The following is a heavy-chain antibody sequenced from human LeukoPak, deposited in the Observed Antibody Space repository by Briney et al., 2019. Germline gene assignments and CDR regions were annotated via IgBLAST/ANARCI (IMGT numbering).Heavy chain of an antibody. CDR1: GGTFSSYA. D-gene: IGHD6-19*01. CDR3: ARDVVGWSWTDPFDI. V-gene: IGHV1-18*01. J-gene: IGHJ3*02. Sequence: GASVKVSCKASGGTFSSYAISWVRQAPGQGLEWMGWISAYNGNTNYAQKLQGRVTMTTDTSTSTAYMELRSLRSDETAVYYCARDVVGWSWTDPFDIWGQGTMVTVSS. CDR2: ISAYNGNT.